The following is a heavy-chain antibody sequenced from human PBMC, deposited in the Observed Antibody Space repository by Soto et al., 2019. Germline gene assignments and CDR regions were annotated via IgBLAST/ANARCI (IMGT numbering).Heavy chain of an antibody. J-gene: IGHJ6*03. D-gene: IGHD2-15*01. CDR1: GGSLSSYP. Sequence: QVQLLQSGSEVKKPASSVKVSCRASGGSLSSYPVTWVRQAPGQGLEWMGRIIPIVGLTNYAQQFQGRVTITADKSTSTAYMDLSTLRSDETAVYYCAVPTIGHDAGRNYKGVWGKGTTVIVS. CDR3: AVPTIGHDAGRNYKGV. CDR2: IIPIVGLT. V-gene: IGHV1-69*02.